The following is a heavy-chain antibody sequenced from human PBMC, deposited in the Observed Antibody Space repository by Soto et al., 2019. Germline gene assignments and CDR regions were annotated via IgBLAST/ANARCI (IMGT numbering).Heavy chain of an antibody. CDR2: IDWEDDK. CDR3: ARTDYYDSRGKAFDV. V-gene: IGHV2-70*01. CDR1: GFSLSTSGMC. D-gene: IGHD3-22*01. Sequence: SGPTLVNPTQTLTLTCTFSGFSLSTSGMCLNWIRQPPGKALEWLALIDWEDDKYYSKFLKTRLTISKDTSKKQVVLTMTNMDPVDTAMYYCARTDYYDSRGKAFDVWGQGTMVTVSS. J-gene: IGHJ3*01.